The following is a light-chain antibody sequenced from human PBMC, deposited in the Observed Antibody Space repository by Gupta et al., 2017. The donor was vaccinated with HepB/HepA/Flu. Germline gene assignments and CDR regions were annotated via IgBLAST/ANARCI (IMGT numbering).Light chain of an antibody. CDR2: DAS. V-gene: IGKV3-11*01. CDR3: QQRDSSPRT. J-gene: IGKJ4*02. CDR1: QSVSRF. Sequence: EIVLTQSPATLSLSPGERATLSCRASQSVSRFLAWYQQKPGQAPRLLIHDASNRATGIPARFSGSGSGTDFTLTISSLEPEDFAVYYCQQRDSSPRTFGRGTKVDIK.